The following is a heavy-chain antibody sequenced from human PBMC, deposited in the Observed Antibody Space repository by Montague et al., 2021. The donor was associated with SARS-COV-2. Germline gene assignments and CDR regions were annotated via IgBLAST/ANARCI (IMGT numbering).Heavy chain of an antibody. CDR1: GGSISSPDYY. V-gene: IGHV4-39*01. J-gene: IGHJ5*02. CDR3: ARHGDRAEGRLSWFDP. CDR2: VYFSGFT. D-gene: IGHD3-3*01. Sequence: SETLSLTCTVSGGSISSPDYYWGWIRQPPGKGLEWIGSVYFSGFTYYNPSLKSRVTIPVDTSKNQLSLELSSATAADTAVYYCARHGDRAEGRLSWFDPWGQGTLVTVSS.